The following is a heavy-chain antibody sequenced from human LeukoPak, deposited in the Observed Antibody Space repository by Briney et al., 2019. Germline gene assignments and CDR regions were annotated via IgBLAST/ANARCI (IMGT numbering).Heavy chain of an antibody. CDR3: ATLSSGYSYGTEAFDI. V-gene: IGHV1-24*01. D-gene: IGHD5-18*01. J-gene: IGHJ3*02. CDR1: GYTLTELS. CDR2: FDPEDGET. Sequence: ASVKVSCKVSGYTLTELSMHWVRQAPGKGLEWMGGFDPEDGETIYAQKFQGRVTMTEDTSTDTAYMELSSLRSEDTAVYYCATLSSGYSYGTEAFDIWGRGTMVTVSS.